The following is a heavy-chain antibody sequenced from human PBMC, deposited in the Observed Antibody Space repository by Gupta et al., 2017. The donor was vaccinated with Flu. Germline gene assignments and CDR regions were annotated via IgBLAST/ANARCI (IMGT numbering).Heavy chain of an antibody. Sequence: GESGGGLVKPGGSLRLSCAASGFTFSSYSMNWVRQAPGKGLEWVSSISSSSSYIYYADSVKGRFTISRDNAKNSLYLQMNSLRAEDTAVYYCARGERTGTTGFSYYYYYGMDVWGQGTTVTVSS. CDR1: GFTFSSYS. V-gene: IGHV3-21*01. D-gene: IGHD1-7*01. J-gene: IGHJ6*02. CDR3: ARGERTGTTGFSYYYYYGMDV. CDR2: ISSSSSYI.